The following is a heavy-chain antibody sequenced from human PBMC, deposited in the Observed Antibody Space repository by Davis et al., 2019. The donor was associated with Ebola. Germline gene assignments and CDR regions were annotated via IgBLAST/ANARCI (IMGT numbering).Heavy chain of an antibody. J-gene: IGHJ4*02. CDR3: AREGKYRDESRTFDY. Sequence: PGGSLRLSCTDSVITFSSYAMTWVRQAPGKGLERVSAISGSGGSTYYADSVKGRFTISRDNSKNTLYLQMNSLRAEDTAVYYCAREGKYRDESRTFDYWGQGTLVTVSS. CDR1: VITFSSYA. V-gene: IGHV3-23*01. D-gene: IGHD2-2*01. CDR2: ISGSGGST.